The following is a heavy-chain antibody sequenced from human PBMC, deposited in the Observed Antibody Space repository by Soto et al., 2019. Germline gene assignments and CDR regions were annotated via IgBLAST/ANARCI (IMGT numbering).Heavy chain of an antibody. Sequence: PGGSLRLSCAASGFTFSIYEMNWVRQAPGKGLEWISYITSSGTNMYYADSVKGRFTVSRDNANNSLYLQMHSLRAGDTAIYYCARGNSPVNVYWGQGTLVTVSS. D-gene: IGHD3-16*02. V-gene: IGHV3-48*03. J-gene: IGHJ4*02. CDR1: GFTFSIYE. CDR3: ARGNSPVNVY. CDR2: ITSSGTNM.